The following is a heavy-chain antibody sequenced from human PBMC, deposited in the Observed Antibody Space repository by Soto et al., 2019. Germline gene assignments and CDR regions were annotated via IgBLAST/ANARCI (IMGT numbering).Heavy chain of an antibody. D-gene: IGHD5-12*01. J-gene: IGHJ4*02. CDR2: IFSGGGT. CDR1: GFSVTANY. Sequence: VQVVESGGGLIQPGGSLRLSCEVSGFSVTANYMSWVRQAPGKGLEWVSVIFSGGGTDYVDSVKGRFTISRYISKNTLYIQMNSLRAEDTALYYCHGYGYWGQGTLVTVSS. V-gene: IGHV3-53*01. CDR3: HGYGY.